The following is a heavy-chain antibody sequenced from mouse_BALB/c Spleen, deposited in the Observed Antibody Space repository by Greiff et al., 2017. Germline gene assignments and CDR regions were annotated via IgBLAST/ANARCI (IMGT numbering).Heavy chain of an antibody. Sequence: EVKVVESGGGLVKPGGSLKLSCAASGFTFSSYTMSWVRQTPEKRLEWVATISSGGSYTYYPDSVKGRFTISRDNAKNTLYLQMSSLKSEDTAMYYCTRDQRGGPFAYWGQGTLVTVSA. J-gene: IGHJ3*01. CDR3: TRDQRGGPFAY. V-gene: IGHV5-6-4*01. CDR2: ISSGGSYT. CDR1: GFTFSSYT.